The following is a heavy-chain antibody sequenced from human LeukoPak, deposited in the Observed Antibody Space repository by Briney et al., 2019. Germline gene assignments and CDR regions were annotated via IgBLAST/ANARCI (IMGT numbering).Heavy chain of an antibody. J-gene: IGHJ4*02. D-gene: IGHD6-25*01. CDR2: IKQDGSEK. V-gene: IGHV3-7*01. Sequence: GESLRLSCAASGFTFSSYWMSWVRQAPGKGLEWVANIKQDGSEKYYVDSVKGRFTISRDNAKNSLFLQMNSLRAEDTAVYFCAISATARGGFDFWGQGTLVTVSS. CDR1: GFTFSSYW. CDR3: AISATARGGFDF.